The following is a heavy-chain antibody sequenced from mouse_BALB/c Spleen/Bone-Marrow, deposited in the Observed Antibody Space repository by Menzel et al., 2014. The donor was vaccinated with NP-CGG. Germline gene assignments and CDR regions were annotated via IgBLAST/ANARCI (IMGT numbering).Heavy chain of an antibody. V-gene: IGHV7-1*02. CDR3: ARDPRWLLAMDY. CDR1: GFTFSDFY. D-gene: IGHD2-3*01. Sequence: EVNVVESGGGLVQPGGSLRLSCATSGFTFSDFYMEWVRQPPGKRLEWIAASRNKANEYTTEYSASVKGRFIVSRDTSRNILYLQMNALRAEDTAIYYCARDPRWLLAMDYWGQGTSVTVSS. CDR2: SRNKANEYTT. J-gene: IGHJ4*01.